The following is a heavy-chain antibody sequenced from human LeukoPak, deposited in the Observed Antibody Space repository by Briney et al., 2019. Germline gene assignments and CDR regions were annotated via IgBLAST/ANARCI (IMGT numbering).Heavy chain of an antibody. CDR1: GGSISSHY. CDR2: IYSSGTT. J-gene: IGHJ5*02. Sequence: SETLSLTCTVSGGSISSHYWSWIRQPPGRGPEWIGYIYSSGTTNYNPSLKSRATISVDTSKNQFSLKLSSVTAADTAVYYCARGGGIVVVPAAIWFDPWGQGTLVTVSS. CDR3: ARGGGIVVVPAAIWFDP. D-gene: IGHD2-2*01. V-gene: IGHV4-59*11.